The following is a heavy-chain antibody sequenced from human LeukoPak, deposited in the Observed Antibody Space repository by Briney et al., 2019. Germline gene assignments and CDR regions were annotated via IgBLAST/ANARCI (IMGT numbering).Heavy chain of an antibody. V-gene: IGHV1-69*05. D-gene: IGHD6-6*01. CDR1: GYTFTSYD. J-gene: IGHJ4*02. CDR3: ASGTARPSDY. CDR2: IIPIFGTA. Sequence: GASVKVSCKASGYTFTSYDINWVRQATGQGLEWMGGIIPIFGTANYAQKFQGRVTITTDESTSTAYMELSSLRSEDTAVYYCASGTARPSDYWGQGTLVTVSS.